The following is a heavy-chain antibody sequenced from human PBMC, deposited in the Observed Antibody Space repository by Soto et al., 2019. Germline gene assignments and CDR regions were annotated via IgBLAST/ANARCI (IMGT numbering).Heavy chain of an antibody. CDR1: GFTFSDYS. Sequence: VQLVESGGGVVQPGRSLRLSCAASGFTFSDYSMHWVRQAPGKGLEWVAVVSHDGRETHYADSVQGRFTISRDSSKNTVSLEMTSLRAEATAVYYCAKGGRQWLVTSAFNYLGQGALVTVSS. CDR2: VSHDGRET. J-gene: IGHJ4*02. D-gene: IGHD6-19*01. V-gene: IGHV3-30*18. CDR3: AKGGRQWLVTSAFNY.